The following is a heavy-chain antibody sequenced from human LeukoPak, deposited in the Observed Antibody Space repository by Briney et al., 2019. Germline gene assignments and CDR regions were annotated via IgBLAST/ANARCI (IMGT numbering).Heavy chain of an antibody. D-gene: IGHD6-13*01. CDR1: GFTFSSYA. Sequence: GESLRLSCAASGFTFSSYAMHWVRQAPGKVLEWVAVVSYDESDKYHADSVKGRFTISRVNSKNTLYLQMNSLRAEDTAVYYCAKDGDIAAAGYFFDYWGQGTLVTVSS. CDR3: AKDGDIAAAGYFFDY. V-gene: IGHV3-30*01. J-gene: IGHJ4*02. CDR2: VSYDESDK.